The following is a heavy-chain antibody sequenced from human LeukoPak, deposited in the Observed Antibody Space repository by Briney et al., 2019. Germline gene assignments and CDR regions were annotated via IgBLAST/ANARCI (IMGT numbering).Heavy chain of an antibody. Sequence: PSETLSLTCSVSGGSISTYYWSWIRQPPGKGLEWIGYIYYSGSTYYNPSLKSRVTISVDTSKNQFSLKLSSVTAADTAVYYCARGRSDSSGYSNIYYYYYGMDVWGQGTTVTVSS. CDR1: GGSISTYY. CDR3: ARGRSDSSGYSNIYYYYYGMDV. J-gene: IGHJ6*02. D-gene: IGHD3-22*01. CDR2: IYYSGST. V-gene: IGHV4-59*12.